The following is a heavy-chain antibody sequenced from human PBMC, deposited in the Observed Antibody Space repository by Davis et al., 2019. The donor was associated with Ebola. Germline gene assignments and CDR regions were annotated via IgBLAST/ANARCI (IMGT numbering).Heavy chain of an antibody. CDR2: INHSGST. V-gene: IGHV4-34*01. Sequence: PSETLSLTCAVYGGSFSGYYWSWIRQPPGKGLEWIGEINHSGSTNYNPSLKSRVTISVDTSKNQFSLKLSSVTAADTAVYYCARSPRFLEWLLSPYYGMDVWGQGTTVTVSS. CDR3: ARSPRFLEWLLSPYYGMDV. J-gene: IGHJ6*02. CDR1: GGSFSGYY. D-gene: IGHD3-3*01.